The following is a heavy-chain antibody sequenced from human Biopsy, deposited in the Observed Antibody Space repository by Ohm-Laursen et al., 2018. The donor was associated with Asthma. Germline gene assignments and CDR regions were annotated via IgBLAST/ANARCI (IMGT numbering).Heavy chain of an antibody. J-gene: IGHJ4*02. CDR1: GGTFSSNS. CDR2: IIPIFGPT. Sequence: SVKVSCKASGGTFSSNSINWVRQAPGQGLEWMGRIIPIFGPTNYAQKFQGRVTISADDSTSTAYMELSSLSSEDTAIYYCARGPEYVRSSGALDYWGQGTLATVSS. V-gene: IGHV1-69*13. D-gene: IGHD2-2*01. CDR3: ARGPEYVRSSGALDY.